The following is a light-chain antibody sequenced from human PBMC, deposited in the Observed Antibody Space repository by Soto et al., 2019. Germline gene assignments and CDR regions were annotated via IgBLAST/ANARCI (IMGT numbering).Light chain of an antibody. V-gene: IGKV2-28*01. Sequence: DIELTQSPLSLPVTPGEPASISCRSSQSHLHRNGYNYWDWYLQKPGQSPKLLIYLGSNRASGVPDRFSGSGSGTDFTLKISRVEAEDVGIYYCMQALQTDLSFGGGTKV. J-gene: IGKJ4*01. CDR2: LGS. CDR1: QSHLHRNGYNY. CDR3: MQALQTDLS.